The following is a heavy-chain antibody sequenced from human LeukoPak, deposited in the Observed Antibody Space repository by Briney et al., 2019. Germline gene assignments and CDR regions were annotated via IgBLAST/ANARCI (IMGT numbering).Heavy chain of an antibody. CDR2: IYTSGST. CDR1: GGSISSGTYY. V-gene: IGHV4-61*02. Sequence: KLSQTLSLTCTVSGGSISSGTYYWSWIRQPAGKGLEWIGRIYTSGSTNYNPSLKSRVTISVDTSKNQFSLKLSSVTAADTAVYYCARDIVGATFGFDPWGQGTLVTVSS. CDR3: ARDIVGATFGFDP. D-gene: IGHD1-26*01. J-gene: IGHJ5*02.